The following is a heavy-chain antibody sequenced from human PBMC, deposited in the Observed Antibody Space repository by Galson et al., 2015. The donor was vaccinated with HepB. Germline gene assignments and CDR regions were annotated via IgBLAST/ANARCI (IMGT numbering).Heavy chain of an antibody. J-gene: IGHJ3*02. CDR3: AAIGSISNVGGTAFAI. CDR2: IVVGSGNT. CDR1: GFTFTSSA. Sequence: SVKVSCKASGFTFTSSAMQWVRQTRGQRLEWIGWIVVGSGNTNYAQNFQERVTITRDMSTDTAYMKLSSLRSEDTAVYYCAAIGSISNVGGTAFAIWGQGIMVTVPS. D-gene: IGHD3-10*02. V-gene: IGHV1-58*02.